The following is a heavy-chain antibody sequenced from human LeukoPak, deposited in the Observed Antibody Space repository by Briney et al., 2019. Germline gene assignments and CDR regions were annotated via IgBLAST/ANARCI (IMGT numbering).Heavy chain of an antibody. J-gene: IGHJ4*02. CDR3: ATERGSSCYPDD. CDR2: FDPEDGET. V-gene: IGHV1-24*01. D-gene: IGHD3-22*01. CDR1: GYTLTELS. Sequence: ASVKVSCKVSGYTLTELSMHWVRQAPGKGLEWMGGFDPEDGETFYAQMFQSRVNMTEDTSTDTAYTEPSSLRSEDTSVYYCATERGSSCYPDDWGQGTLVTVSS.